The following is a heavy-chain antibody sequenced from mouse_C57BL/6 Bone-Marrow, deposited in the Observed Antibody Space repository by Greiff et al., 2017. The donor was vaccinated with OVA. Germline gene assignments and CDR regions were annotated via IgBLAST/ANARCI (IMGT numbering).Heavy chain of an antibody. J-gene: IGHJ4*01. CDR3: ARGGHYYGSSLYAMDY. CDR2: IDPSDSYT. D-gene: IGHD1-1*01. CDR1: GYTFTSYW. Sequence: QVQLQQPGAELVMPGASVKLSCKASGYTFTSYWMHWVKQRPGQGLEWIGEIDPSDSYTNYNQKFKGKSTLTVDKSSSTAYMQLSSLTSEDSAVYYCARGGHYYGSSLYAMDYWGQGTSVTVSS. V-gene: IGHV1-69*01.